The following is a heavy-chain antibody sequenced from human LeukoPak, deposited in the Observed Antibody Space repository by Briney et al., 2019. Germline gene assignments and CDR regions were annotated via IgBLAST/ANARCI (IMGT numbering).Heavy chain of an antibody. V-gene: IGHV3-30*04. Sequence: GRSLRLSCAASGFTFSSYAMHWVRQAPGKGLEWVAVISYDGSNKYYADSVKGRFTISRDNSKNTLYLQMNSLRAEDTAVYYCARDHAPYSHYYYYGMDVWGKGTTVTVSS. CDR2: ISYDGSNK. CDR3: ARDHAPYSHYYYYGMDV. J-gene: IGHJ6*04. CDR1: GFTFSSYA. D-gene: IGHD2-21*01.